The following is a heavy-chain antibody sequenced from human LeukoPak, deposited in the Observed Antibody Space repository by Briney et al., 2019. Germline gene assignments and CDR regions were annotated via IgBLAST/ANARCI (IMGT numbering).Heavy chain of an antibody. Sequence: SETLSLSCNVSGGSVSSSGYYWGWIRQPPGKGLEWIGNIYYRGSTYYNPSLKSRVTMSSDTSNNQFSLKLNSVTAADTAVYYCARWSISSFWFDPWGQGTLVTVSS. V-gene: IGHV4-39*01. CDR1: GGSVSSSGYY. CDR2: IYYRGST. D-gene: IGHD3-3*01. CDR3: ARWSISSFWFDP. J-gene: IGHJ5*02.